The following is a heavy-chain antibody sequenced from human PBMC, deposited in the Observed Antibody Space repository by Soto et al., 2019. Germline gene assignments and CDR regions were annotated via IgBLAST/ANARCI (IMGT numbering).Heavy chain of an antibody. D-gene: IGHD3-22*01. CDR1: GFTFSSYA. Sequence: GGSLRLSCAASGFTFSSYAMTWVREAPGKGLEWVSTISGRGDRTYYADSVKGRFSISRDNSKDTLYVQINNLRAEDTAVYYCAKVHTSGYHWYDYWGQGTLVTVSS. CDR3: AKVHTSGYHWYDY. CDR2: ISGRGDRT. J-gene: IGHJ4*02. V-gene: IGHV3-23*01.